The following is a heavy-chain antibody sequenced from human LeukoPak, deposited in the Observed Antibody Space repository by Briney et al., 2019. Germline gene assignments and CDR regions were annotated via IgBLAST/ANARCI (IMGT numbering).Heavy chain of an antibody. Sequence: SETLSLTCTVSGGSISSYYWSWFRQPPGKGLEWIGYIYYSGSTNYNPSLKSRVTISVDTSKNQFSLKPSSVTAADTAVYYCARPDGGYCSGGSCYPGAFDIWGQGTMVTVSS. D-gene: IGHD2-15*01. CDR2: IYYSGST. J-gene: IGHJ3*02. CDR1: GGSISSYY. CDR3: ARPDGGYCSGGSCYPGAFDI. V-gene: IGHV4-59*08.